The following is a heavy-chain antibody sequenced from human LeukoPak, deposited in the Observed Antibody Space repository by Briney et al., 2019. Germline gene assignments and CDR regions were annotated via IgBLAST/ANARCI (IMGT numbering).Heavy chain of an antibody. V-gene: IGHV3-23*01. Sequence: GGSLRLSCAASGLTFSSYAMSWVRQAPGKGLEWVSVISGSGGRTYYADSVKGRFTISRDNSKNTLYLQMNSLRAEDTAVYYCARAKVGERAFDYWGQGTLVTVSS. J-gene: IGHJ4*02. CDR2: ISGSGGRT. CDR3: ARAKVGERAFDY. D-gene: IGHD3-16*01. CDR1: GLTFSSYA.